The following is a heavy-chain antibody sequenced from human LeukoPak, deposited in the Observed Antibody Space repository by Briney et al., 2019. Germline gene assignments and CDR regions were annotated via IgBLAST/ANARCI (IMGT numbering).Heavy chain of an antibody. CDR1: GFTFSIYA. CDR2: ISGSGGST. J-gene: IGHJ4*02. CDR3: ATAFLFRSFDWLATNFAY. V-gene: IGHV3-23*01. D-gene: IGHD3-9*01. Sequence: GGSLRLSCAASGFTFSIYAMIWVRQAPGKGLEWVSAISGSGGSTYYADSVKGRFTISRDNSKNTLYLQMNSLSAEDTALNSCATAFLFRSFDWLATNFAYWGQGTLATVSS.